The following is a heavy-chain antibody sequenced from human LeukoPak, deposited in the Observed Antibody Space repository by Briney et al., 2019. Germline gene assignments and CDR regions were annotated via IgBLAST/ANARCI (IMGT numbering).Heavy chain of an antibody. Sequence: TGGSLRLSCSASGFIFSTYTMYWVRQAPGKGLEFVSVINGDGRTTYYADSVKGRFTISRDNSKNTLYLQMNSLRAEDTAVYYCVGDQVDNVGWLTWGQGTRVNVYS. J-gene: IGHJ5*02. CDR3: VGDQVDNVGWLT. D-gene: IGHD5-12*01. CDR2: INGDGRTT. CDR1: GFIFSTYT. V-gene: IGHV3-64D*06.